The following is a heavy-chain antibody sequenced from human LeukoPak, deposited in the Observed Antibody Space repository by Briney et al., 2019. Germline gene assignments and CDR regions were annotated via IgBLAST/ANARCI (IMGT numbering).Heavy chain of an antibody. CDR3: AGGSGASWFDH. CDR1: GGSFSGYY. V-gene: IGHV4-34*01. Sequence: PSETLSLTCAVYGGSFSGYYWSWIRQPPGKGLEWIGEINHSGSTNYNPSLKSRVTISVDTSKNQFSLKLSSVTAADTAVYYCAGGSGASWFDHWGQGTLVTVSS. CDR2: INHSGST. D-gene: IGHD2-8*02. J-gene: IGHJ5*02.